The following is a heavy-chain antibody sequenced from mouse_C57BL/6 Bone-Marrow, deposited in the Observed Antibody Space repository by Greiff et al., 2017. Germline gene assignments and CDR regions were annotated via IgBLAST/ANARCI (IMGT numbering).Heavy chain of an antibody. CDR1: GFTFSSDA. J-gene: IGHJ4*01. CDR2: ISDGGSYT. D-gene: IGHD3-2*01. V-gene: IGHV5-4*01. CDR3: ARDRGTARYAMDY. Sequence: EVHLVESGGGLVKPGGSLILSCAASGFTFSSDALSWVRQTPEKRLEWVATISDGGSYTYYPDNVKGRFTISRDNAKNNLYLQMSHLKSEDTAMYYCARDRGTARYAMDYWGQGTSVTVSS.